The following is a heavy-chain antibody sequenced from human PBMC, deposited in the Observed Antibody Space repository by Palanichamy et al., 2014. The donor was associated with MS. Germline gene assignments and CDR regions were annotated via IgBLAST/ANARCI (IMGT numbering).Heavy chain of an antibody. J-gene: IGHJ4*02. D-gene: IGHD1-26*01. V-gene: IGHV3-23*01. Sequence: EVQLLESGGGLVQPGGSLRLSCAASGFAFSTYAMTWVRQAPGQGLEWVSAISGSGGSTYYADSVKGRFTISRDSSKNTLYLQMNSLRADDTAIYYCAKALVGTTKAKYCFDYWGQGTPVTVSS. CDR2: ISGSGGST. CDR1: GFAFSTYA. CDR3: AKALVGTTKAKYCFDY.